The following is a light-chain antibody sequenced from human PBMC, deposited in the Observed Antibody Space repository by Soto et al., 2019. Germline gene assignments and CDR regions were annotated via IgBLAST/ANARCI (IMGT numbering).Light chain of an antibody. V-gene: IGKV1-33*01. J-gene: IGKJ4*01. Sequence: DIQMTQSPSSLSASVGDRVTITCQASQAINNYLHWYQQKPGKAPKLLIYDASNLEKGAPSGFSGSGSGTDFTFDISSLQPEDVATYYCQHHHNLPHFGRGTKVDIK. CDR3: QHHHNLPH. CDR2: DAS. CDR1: QAINNY.